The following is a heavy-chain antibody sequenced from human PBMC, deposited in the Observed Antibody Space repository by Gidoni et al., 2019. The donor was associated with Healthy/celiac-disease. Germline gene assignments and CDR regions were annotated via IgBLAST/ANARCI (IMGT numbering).Heavy chain of an antibody. V-gene: IGHV4-59*01. CDR3: ARATPVGMDV. Sequence: QVQLQESGPGRVKPSETPSLTCTVSGGSISSYYWSWIRQPPGKGLEWIGYIYYSGSTNYNPSLKSRVTISVDTSKNQFSLKLSSVTAADTAVYYCARATPVGMDVWGQGTTVTVSS. CDR2: IYYSGST. CDR1: GGSISSYY. J-gene: IGHJ6*02.